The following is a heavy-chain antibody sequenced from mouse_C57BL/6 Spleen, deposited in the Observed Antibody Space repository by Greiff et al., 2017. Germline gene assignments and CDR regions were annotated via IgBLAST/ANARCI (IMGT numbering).Heavy chain of an antibody. CDR2: IYPGNSDT. CDR3: TDGYSYYFDY. CDR1: GYTFTSYW. D-gene: IGHD2-3*01. V-gene: IGHV1-5*01. J-gene: IGHJ2*01. Sequence: EVQLQQSGTVLARPGASVKMSCKTSGYTFTSYWMHWVKQRPGQGLEWIGAIYPGNSDTSYNQKFKGKAKLTAVTSAITAYMALSSLTNEDSAVYYCTDGYSYYFDYWGQGTTLTVSS.